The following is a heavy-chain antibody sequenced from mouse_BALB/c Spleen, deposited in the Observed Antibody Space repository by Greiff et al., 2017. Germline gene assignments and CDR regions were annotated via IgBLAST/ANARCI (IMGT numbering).Heavy chain of an antibody. Sequence: EVKLQESGGGLVQPGGSLKLSCAASGFTFSSYGMSWVRQTPDKRLELVATINSNGGSTYYPDSVKGRFTISRDNAKNTLYLQMSSLKSEDTAMYYCARDLGVDYWGQGTTLTVSS. J-gene: IGHJ2*01. V-gene: IGHV5-6-3*01. CDR2: INSNGGST. CDR3: ARDLGVDY. D-gene: IGHD3-3*01. CDR1: GFTFSSYG.